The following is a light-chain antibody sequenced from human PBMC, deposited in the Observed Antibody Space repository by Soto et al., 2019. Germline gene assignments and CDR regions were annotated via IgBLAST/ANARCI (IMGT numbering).Light chain of an antibody. CDR2: KAS. CDR3: QQYHSDPYT. Sequence: DIQMTQSPSTLSASVGDRVTITCRASQGISSCLAWYQQKPGKAPKLLIYKASGLESGVPSRFSGSGSGTEFTLTISSLQPDDVATFYCQQYHSDPYTFGQGTRLEIK. J-gene: IGKJ2*01. CDR1: QGISSC. V-gene: IGKV1-5*03.